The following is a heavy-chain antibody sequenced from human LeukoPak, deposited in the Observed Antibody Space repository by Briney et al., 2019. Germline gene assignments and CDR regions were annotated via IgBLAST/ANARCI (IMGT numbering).Heavy chain of an antibody. D-gene: IGHD3-10*01. CDR3: ARHVVRGVIRPHYFDY. CDR1: GDSINNYY. V-gene: IGHV4-59*08. J-gene: IGHJ4*02. Sequence: SETLSLTCSVSGDSINNYYWSWIRQPPGKGLEWIGYIYYSGSTNYNPSLKSRVTISVDTSKNQFSLKLSSVTAADTAVYYCARHVVRGVIRPHYFDYWGQGTLVTVSS. CDR2: IYYSGST.